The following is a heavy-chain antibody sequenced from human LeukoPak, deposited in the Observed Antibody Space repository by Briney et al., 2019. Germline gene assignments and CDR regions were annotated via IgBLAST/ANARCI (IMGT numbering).Heavy chain of an antibody. Sequence: PSETLSLTCTVSGGSISSYYWNWIRQPPEKGLEWIGYMSYSGTTNYNPSLKSRVTISIDTSRNQFSLKLNSVTAADTAVYYCAKSNGYGLVDIWGQGTMVTVSS. J-gene: IGHJ3*02. D-gene: IGHD3-10*01. CDR2: MSYSGTT. CDR3: AKSNGYGLVDI. CDR1: GGSISSYY. V-gene: IGHV4-59*12.